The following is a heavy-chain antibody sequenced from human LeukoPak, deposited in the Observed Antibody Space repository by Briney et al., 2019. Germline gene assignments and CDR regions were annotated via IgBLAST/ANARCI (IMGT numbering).Heavy chain of an antibody. V-gene: IGHV3-7*01. Sequence: GSLRLSCAASGFTFSSYWMSWVRQAPGNGLEWVANIKQDGSEKYYVDSVKGRFTISRDNAKNSLYLQMSSLRAEDTAVYYCARERQNKDFWSGGDYWGQGTLVTVSS. CDR1: GFTFSSYW. CDR2: IKQDGSEK. J-gene: IGHJ4*02. D-gene: IGHD3-3*01. CDR3: ARERQNKDFWSGGDY.